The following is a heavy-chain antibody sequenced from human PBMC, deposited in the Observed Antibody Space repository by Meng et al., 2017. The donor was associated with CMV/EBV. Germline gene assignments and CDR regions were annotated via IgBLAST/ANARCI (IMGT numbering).Heavy chain of an antibody. V-gene: IGHV4-59*12. D-gene: IGHD2-2*02. CDR2: IYYVGSA. CDR1: GDSISSYY. CDR3: ARESGGLGDCSSTSCYTSGIDY. Sequence: GSLRLSCTVSGDSISSYYWAWIRQPPGKGLEWIGSIYYVGSANYGRSLSGRVTISVDTSKNQFSLKLSSVTAADTAVYYCARESGGLGDCSSTSCYTSGIDYWGQGTLVTVSS. J-gene: IGHJ4*02.